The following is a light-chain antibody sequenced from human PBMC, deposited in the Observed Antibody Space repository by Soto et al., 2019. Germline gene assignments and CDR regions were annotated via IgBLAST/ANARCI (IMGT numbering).Light chain of an antibody. Sequence: QSVLTQPASVSGSPGQSITISCTGTSSDVGGYNYVSWYQHHPGKAPKLMNYDVSNRPSGVSNRFSGSKSGNTASLFISGLQAEDEADYYCSSYTSSSTLSTYVFGTGTKVTVL. V-gene: IGLV2-14*03. CDR2: DVS. CDR1: SSDVGGYNY. J-gene: IGLJ1*01. CDR3: SSYTSSSTLSTYV.